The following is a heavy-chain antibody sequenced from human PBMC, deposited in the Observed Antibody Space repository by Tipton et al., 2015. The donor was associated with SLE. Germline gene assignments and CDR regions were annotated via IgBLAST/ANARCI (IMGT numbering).Heavy chain of an antibody. CDR2: IYSSGST. Sequence: TLSLTCSVSGGSISDSLYYWAWIRQPPGKGLEWIGSIYSSGSTYYNPSLNSRVSISVDTSMNSLSLRVGSVTAADTAVYFCARGAKDDGYWSRNQNYFDFWGQGTLVTVSS. CDR1: GGSISDSLYY. D-gene: IGHD3-3*01. CDR3: ARGAKDDGYWSRNQNYFDF. V-gene: IGHV4-39*07. J-gene: IGHJ4*02.